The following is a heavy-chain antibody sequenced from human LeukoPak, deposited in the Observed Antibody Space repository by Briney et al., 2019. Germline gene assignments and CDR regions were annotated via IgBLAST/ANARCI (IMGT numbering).Heavy chain of an antibody. CDR3: ARETTTLDY. D-gene: IGHD1-26*01. CDR2: IWYDGSNK. J-gene: IGHJ4*02. V-gene: IGHV3-33*01. Sequence: PGRSLRLSCAASGFTFSSYGMHWVRQAPGKGLEWVAVIWYDGSNKFYADSVKGRFTISRGNSKNTLYLQMNSLRAEDTAVYYCARETTTLDYWGQGTLVTVSS. CDR1: GFTFSSYG.